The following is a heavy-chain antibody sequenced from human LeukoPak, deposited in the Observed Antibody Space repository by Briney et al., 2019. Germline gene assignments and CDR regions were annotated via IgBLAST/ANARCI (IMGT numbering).Heavy chain of an antibody. D-gene: IGHD2-2*02. CDR1: GFTFSSYS. J-gene: IGHJ6*02. CDR3: ARDERGIVVVPAAISYYYYGMDV. V-gene: IGHV3-48*02. Sequence: GGSLRLSCAASGFTFSSYSMNWVRQAPGKGLEWVSYISSSSTIYYADSVKGRFTISRDNAKNSLYLQMNSLRDEDTAVYYCARDERGIVVVPAAISYYYYGMDVWGQGTTVTVSS. CDR2: ISSSSTI.